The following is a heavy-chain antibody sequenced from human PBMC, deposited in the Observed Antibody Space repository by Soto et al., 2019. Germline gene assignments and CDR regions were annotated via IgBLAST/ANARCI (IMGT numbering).Heavy chain of an antibody. CDR3: ARDDYGMDV. CDR2: IDPSDSYT. J-gene: IGHJ6*02. Sequence: PAESLKISCKGSCYSFPSYLLSWVRQMPGKGLEWMGRIDPSDSYTNYSPSFQGHVTISADKSISTAYLQWSSLKASDTDMYYCARDDYGMDVWGQGTTVTVSS. V-gene: IGHV5-10-1*01. CDR1: CYSFPSYL.